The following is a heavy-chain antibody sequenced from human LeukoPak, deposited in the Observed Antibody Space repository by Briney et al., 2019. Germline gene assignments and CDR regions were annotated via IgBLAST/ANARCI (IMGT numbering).Heavy chain of an antibody. CDR1: GFTFSSYA. CDR2: ISYDGSNK. V-gene: IGHV3-30-3*01. CDR3: AREELIHVVVPADWFDP. J-gene: IGHJ5*02. Sequence: PGGSLRLSCAASGFTFSSYAMRWVRQAPGKGLEWVVVISYDGSNKYYADSVKGRFTISRDNSKNTLYLQMNSLRAEDTAVYYCAREELIHVVVPADWFDPWGQGTLVTVSS. D-gene: IGHD2-2*01.